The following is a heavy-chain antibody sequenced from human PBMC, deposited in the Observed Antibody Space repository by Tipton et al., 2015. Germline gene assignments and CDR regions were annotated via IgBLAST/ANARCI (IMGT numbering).Heavy chain of an antibody. J-gene: IGHJ3*01. CDR2: LYYNDNL. V-gene: IGHV4-39*01. CDR3: VRPANHGFDV. CDR1: GASISRGSV. Sequence: LRLSCTVSGASISRGSVWGWIRQPPGKGLEWIVSLYYNDNLYDNPSLQSRVAMSADTSRNQFSLNLTSVTAADTSVYYCVRPANHGFDVWGQGTMVTVSS.